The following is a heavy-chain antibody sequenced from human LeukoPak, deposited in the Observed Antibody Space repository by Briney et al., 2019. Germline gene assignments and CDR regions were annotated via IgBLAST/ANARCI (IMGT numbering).Heavy chain of an antibody. CDR1: GGSISSYY. CDR3: ARAGYSYGLHFDY. CDR2: IYYSGST. V-gene: IGHV4-59*01. Sequence: SETLSLTWTVSGGSISSYYWSWIRQPPGKGLEWIGYIYYSGSTNYNPSLKSRVTISVDTSKNQFSLKLSSVTAADTAVYYCARAGYSYGLHFDYWGQGTLVTVSS. J-gene: IGHJ4*02. D-gene: IGHD5-18*01.